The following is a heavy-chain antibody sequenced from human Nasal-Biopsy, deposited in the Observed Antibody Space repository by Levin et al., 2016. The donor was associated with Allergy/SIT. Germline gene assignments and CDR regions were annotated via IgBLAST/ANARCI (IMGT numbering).Heavy chain of an antibody. CDR1: GFAFKSYA. V-gene: IGHV3-30*18. Sequence: GESLKISCVASGFAFKSYAIHWVRQAPGKGLQWVAVVSYDGGVKHYSDSVKGRFTISRDNSRNTLHLQMNNLRTEDTAVYYCVKRAAYSDSRDFDLWGQGTLVIVSS. D-gene: IGHD2-15*01. CDR3: VKRAAYSDSRDFDL. J-gene: IGHJ4*02. CDR2: VSYDGGVK.